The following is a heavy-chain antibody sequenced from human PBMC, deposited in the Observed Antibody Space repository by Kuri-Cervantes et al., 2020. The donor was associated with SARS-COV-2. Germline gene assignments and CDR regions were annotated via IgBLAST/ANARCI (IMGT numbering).Heavy chain of an antibody. CDR1: GFTFSSYA. CDR3: VKDVGHGDLAFGY. J-gene: IGHJ4*02. V-gene: IGHV3-64D*08. Sequence: GGSLRLSCSASGFTFSSYAMHWVRQAPGKGLEYVSAISSNGGSTYYADSVKGRFTISRDNSKNTLYLQMSSLRAEDTAVYYCVKDVGHGDLAFGYWGQGTLVTVSS. CDR2: ISSNGGST. D-gene: IGHD4-17*01.